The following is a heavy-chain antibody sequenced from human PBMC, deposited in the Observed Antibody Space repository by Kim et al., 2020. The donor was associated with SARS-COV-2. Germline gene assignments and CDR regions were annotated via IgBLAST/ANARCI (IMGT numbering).Heavy chain of an antibody. D-gene: IGHD3-16*01. Sequence: GRSLRLSCAASGFTFSNYGMSWVRQAPGKGLEWVSAITGSGSGTYYADFVKGRFTISRDNSKNTLYLQMNSLRADDTALYYCAKHWGAWGQGTLVTVSS. J-gene: IGHJ5*02. CDR2: ITGSGSGT. V-gene: IGHV3-23*01. CDR1: GFTFSNYG. CDR3: AKHWGA.